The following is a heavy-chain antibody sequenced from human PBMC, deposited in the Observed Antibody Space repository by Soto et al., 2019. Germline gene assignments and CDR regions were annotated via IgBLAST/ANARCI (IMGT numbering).Heavy chain of an antibody. CDR1: GGSISSYY. D-gene: IGHD3-3*01. J-gene: IGHJ6*03. V-gene: IGHV4-59*01. CDR2: IYYSGST. CDR3: ASGPYDFWSGYYSHYYYYMDV. Sequence: SETLSLTCTVSGGSISSYYWSWIRQPPGKGLEWIGYIYYSGSTNYNPSLKSQVTISVDTSKNQFSLKLSSVTAADTAVYYCASGPYDFWSGYYSHYYYYMDVWGKGTTVTVSS.